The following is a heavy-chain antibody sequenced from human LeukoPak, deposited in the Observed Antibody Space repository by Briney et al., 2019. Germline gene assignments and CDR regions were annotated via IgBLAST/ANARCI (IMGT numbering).Heavy chain of an antibody. CDR3: ARDKTGWYKS. CDR1: GYTFTGSY. D-gene: IGHD6-19*01. Sequence: ASVKVSCKASGYTFTGSYMHWVQQAPGQGLEWMGWINPNSGDTNYAQKFQGRVTMTRDTSISTAYMELNRLRSDDTAVYYCARDKTGWYKSWGQGTLVTVSS. CDR2: INPNSGDT. V-gene: IGHV1-2*02. J-gene: IGHJ5*02.